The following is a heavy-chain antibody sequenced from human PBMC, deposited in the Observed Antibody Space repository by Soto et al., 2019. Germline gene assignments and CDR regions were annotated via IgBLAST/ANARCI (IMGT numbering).Heavy chain of an antibody. CDR1: GDSIKGGRYF. V-gene: IGHV4-39*01. CDR3: ARHPPVGCNEGSGYSDAVDV. Sequence: QLQLQESGPGLVKPSETLSLTCSVSGDSIKGGRYFWGWLRPPPGQGLEWLGSIYSSGSTFYTPSLKSRVTVSADTSKNQFSLRLSSGTAADTAIYYCARHPPVGCNEGSGYSDAVDVWGQGTLATVS. CDR2: IYSSGST. J-gene: IGHJ3*01. D-gene: IGHD3-22*01.